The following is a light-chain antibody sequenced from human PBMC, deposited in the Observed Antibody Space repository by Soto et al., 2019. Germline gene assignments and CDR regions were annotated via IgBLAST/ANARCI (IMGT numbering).Light chain of an antibody. V-gene: IGLV1-44*01. CDR2: TND. CDR1: SSNIGSHP. CDR3: VAWDDSLNGPV. Sequence: QLVLTQPPSASGTPGQRVIISCSGSSSNIGSHPVNWYQQLPGTAPKLLIYTNDQRPSGVPDRFSGSRSGTAASLAISGLQSEDEADYYCVAWDDSLNGPVFGGGTKVTVL. J-gene: IGLJ3*02.